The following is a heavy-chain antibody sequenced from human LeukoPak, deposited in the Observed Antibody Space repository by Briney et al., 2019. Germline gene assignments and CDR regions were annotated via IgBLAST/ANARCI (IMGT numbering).Heavy chain of an antibody. CDR1: GYTFTSYA. CDR3: ARGVNEDPHLSNALVDP. V-gene: IGHV7-4-1*02. CDR2: INTNTGNP. D-gene: IGHD1-1*01. J-gene: IGHJ5*02. Sequence: GASVKVSCKASGYTFTSYAMNWVRQAPGQGLEWMGWINTNTGNPTYAQGFTGRFVFSLDTSVSTAYLQISSLKAEDTAVYYCARGVNEDPHLSNALVDPWGQGTLVTVSS.